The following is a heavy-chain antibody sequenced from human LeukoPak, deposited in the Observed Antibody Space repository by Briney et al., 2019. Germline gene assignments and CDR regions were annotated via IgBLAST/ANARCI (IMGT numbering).Heavy chain of an antibody. CDR1: GGSFSGYY. Sequence: SETLSLTCAVYGGSFSGYYWSWIRQHPGKGLEWIGYIYYSGSTYYNPSLKSRVTISVDTSKNQFSLKLSSVTAADTAVYYCARGYRFCGGDCSGGAFDIWGQGTMVTVSS. CDR2: IYYSGST. V-gene: IGHV4-31*11. J-gene: IGHJ3*02. D-gene: IGHD2-21*02. CDR3: ARGYRFCGGDCSGGAFDI.